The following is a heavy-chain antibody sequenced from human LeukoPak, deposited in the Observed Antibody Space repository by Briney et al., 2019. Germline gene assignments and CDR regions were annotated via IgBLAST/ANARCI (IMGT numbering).Heavy chain of an antibody. CDR2: IYYSGST. V-gene: IGHV4-59*01. J-gene: IGHJ4*02. D-gene: IGHD2-15*01. CDR1: GGSISSYY. CDR3: ARAVVAATPFIDI. Sequence: SETLSLTCTVSGGSISSYYWSWIRQPPGKGLEWIGYIYYSGSTNYNPSLKSRVTISVDTSKNQFSLKLSSVTDADTAVYYCARAVVAATPFIDIWGQGTLVTVSS.